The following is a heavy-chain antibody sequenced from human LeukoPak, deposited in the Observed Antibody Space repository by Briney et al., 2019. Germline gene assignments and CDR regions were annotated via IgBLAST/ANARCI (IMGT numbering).Heavy chain of an antibody. CDR3: AKSRVRGVYYFDY. D-gene: IGHD3-10*02. CDR1: GFTFRTYG. J-gene: IGHJ4*02. Sequence: GRSLRLSCAASGFTFRTYGMNWVRQAPGKGLEWVAIISYDGSNEDYADSLKGRFTISRDNSKNTLYLQMNSLRAEDSAVYYCAKSRVRGVYYFDYWGQGTLVTVSS. V-gene: IGHV3-30*18. CDR2: ISYDGSNE.